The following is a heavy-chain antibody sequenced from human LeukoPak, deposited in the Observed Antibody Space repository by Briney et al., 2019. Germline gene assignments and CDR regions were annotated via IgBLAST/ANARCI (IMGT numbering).Heavy chain of an antibody. J-gene: IGHJ4*02. D-gene: IGHD3-9*01. V-gene: IGHV3-30*04. Sequence: TGRSLRLSCAASEFTFSSYAMHWVRQAPDKGLEWVALISYDGSNKAYADSVKGRFTISRDNSKNSMYLQMNSLRGEDTAVYYCARWMDYDILAGPPDYWGQGTLVTVSS. CDR1: EFTFSSYA. CDR3: ARWMDYDILAGPPDY. CDR2: ISYDGSNK.